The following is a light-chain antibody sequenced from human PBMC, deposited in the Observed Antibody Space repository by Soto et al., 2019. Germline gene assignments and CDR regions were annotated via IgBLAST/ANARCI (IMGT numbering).Light chain of an antibody. J-gene: IGKJ1*01. V-gene: IGKV3-20*01. CDR1: QNVSHTY. CDR2: GAS. CDR3: QHYDKSPMWT. Sequence: VLTQSPATLSLSPGERATLSCRASQNVSHTYSAWYQQKPGQAPRLLIYGASTRATGVPDRFSGSGSGTDFTLVISRLEPEDFALYYCQHYDKSPMWTFGQGTKVE.